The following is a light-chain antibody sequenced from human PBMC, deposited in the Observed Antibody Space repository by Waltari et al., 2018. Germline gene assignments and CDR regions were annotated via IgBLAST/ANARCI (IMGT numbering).Light chain of an antibody. V-gene: IGKV3-15*01. Sequence: EIVMTQSSATLSASPGERANLPCRASQSSSNQVAWYQQKPGQAPRLLIYDASTRATGIPATFSGSGSGTVFTLTSSSLQSEDFVVYYCQQYNSWPYTFGQGTKLEIK. J-gene: IGKJ2*01. CDR3: QQYNSWPYT. CDR2: DAS. CDR1: QSSSNQ.